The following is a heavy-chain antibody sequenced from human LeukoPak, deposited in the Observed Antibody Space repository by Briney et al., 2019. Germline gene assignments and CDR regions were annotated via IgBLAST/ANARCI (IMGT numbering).Heavy chain of an antibody. CDR1: GYTFTGYY. CDR2: INPNSGGT. D-gene: IGHD2-21*02. V-gene: IGHV1-2*02. Sequence: ASVKVSCKASGYTFTGYYMYWVRQAPGQGLEWMGWINPNSGGTNYAQKFQGRVTMTRDTSATTAYMELSSLISEDTAVYYCARNQPCGGDCYSLDYWGQGTLVTVSS. J-gene: IGHJ4*02. CDR3: ARNQPCGGDCYSLDY.